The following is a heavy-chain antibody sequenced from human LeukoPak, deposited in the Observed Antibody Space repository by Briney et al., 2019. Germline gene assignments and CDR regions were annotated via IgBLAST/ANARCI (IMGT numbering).Heavy chain of an antibody. Sequence: GGSLRLSCAASGFTFDDYAMHWVRQAPGKGLEWVSGISWNSGSIGYADSVKGRFTISRDNAKNSLYLQMNSLRAEDMALYYCAKSSGSYHYFDCWGQGTLVTVSS. D-gene: IGHD1-26*01. J-gene: IGHJ4*02. V-gene: IGHV3-9*03. CDR3: AKSSGSYHYFDC. CDR2: ISWNSGSI. CDR1: GFTFDDYA.